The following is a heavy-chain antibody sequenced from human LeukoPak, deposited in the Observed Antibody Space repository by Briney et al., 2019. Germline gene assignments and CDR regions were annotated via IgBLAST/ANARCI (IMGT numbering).Heavy chain of an antibody. V-gene: IGHV5-51*01. CDR1: GYSFTSYW. CDR2: IYPGNSDT. CDR3: ARQEYCSGASCYTWFDP. Sequence: GESLKISCKGSGYSFTSYWIGWVRRMPGKGLDWMGIIYPGNSDTSYSPSFQGQVTISADKSISTAYLQWNSLKASDTAMYYCARQEYCSGASCYTWFDPWGQGTLVTVSS. J-gene: IGHJ5*02. D-gene: IGHD2-15*01.